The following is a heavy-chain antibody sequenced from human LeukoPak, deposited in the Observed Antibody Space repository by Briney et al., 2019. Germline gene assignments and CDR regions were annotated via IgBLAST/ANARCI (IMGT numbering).Heavy chain of an antibody. V-gene: IGHV3-33*03. CDR3: AKDYGTYYYDSSGPVDY. CDR1: GFTFSSYG. CDR2: IWYDGSNK. Sequence: PGRSLRLSCAASGFTFSSYGMHWVRQAPGKGLEWVAVIWYDGSNKYYADSVKGRFTISRDNAKNSLYLQMNSLRAEDTALYYCAKDYGTYYYDSSGPVDYWGQGTLVTVSS. D-gene: IGHD3-22*01. J-gene: IGHJ4*02.